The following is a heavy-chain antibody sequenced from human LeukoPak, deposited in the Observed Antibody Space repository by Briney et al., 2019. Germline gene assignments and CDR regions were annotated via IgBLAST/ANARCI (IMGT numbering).Heavy chain of an antibody. Sequence: GASVTVSCTASGYTFNGYYMHWVRQAPGQGVEWMGWINPNSGATKYAQKFQGRVTMTRNTSISTAYMELSSLRSEDTAVYYCARVGYCSGGSCYSFHYWGQGTLVTVSS. J-gene: IGHJ4*02. D-gene: IGHD2-15*01. CDR1: GYTFNGYY. CDR3: ARVGYCSGGSCYSFHY. CDR2: INPNSGAT. V-gene: IGHV1-2*02.